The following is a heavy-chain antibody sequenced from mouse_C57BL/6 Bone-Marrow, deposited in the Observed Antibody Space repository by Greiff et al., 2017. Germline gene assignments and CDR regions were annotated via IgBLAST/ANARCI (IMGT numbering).Heavy chain of an antibody. D-gene: IGHD1-1*01. CDR2: IYPGSGST. CDR3: ARRDYYGSRCAMDY. J-gene: IGHJ4*01. CDR1: GYTFTSYW. Sequence: QVQLQQPGAELVKPGASVKMSCKASGYTFTSYWITWVKQRPGQGLEWIGDIYPGSGSTKYNEKFKSKATLTVDTSSSTAYMQLSSLTSEDSAVYYCARRDYYGSRCAMDYWGQGASVPVST. V-gene: IGHV1-55*01.